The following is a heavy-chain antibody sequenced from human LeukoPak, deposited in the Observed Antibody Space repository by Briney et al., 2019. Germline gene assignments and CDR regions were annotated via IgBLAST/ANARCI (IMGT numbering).Heavy chain of an antibody. CDR2: IYDSGTT. D-gene: IGHD5-24*01. V-gene: IGHV4-59*01. CDR3: ARDPDGYKFFDY. CDR1: GGSLSSYF. J-gene: IGHJ4*02. Sequence: SETLSLTCTVSGGSLSSYFWHWIRQPPGKGLEWMGYIYDSGTTAYNPSLKGRVTMSVDTSKNQFSLNLTSMTAAGTAVYYCARDPDGYKFFDYWGRGSPVIVSS.